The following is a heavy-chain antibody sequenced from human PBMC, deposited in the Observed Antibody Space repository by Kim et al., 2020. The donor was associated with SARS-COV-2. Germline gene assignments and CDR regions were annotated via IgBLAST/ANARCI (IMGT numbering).Heavy chain of an antibody. CDR2: ISYDGSNK. D-gene: IGHD2-21*02. CDR3: ARGLVVTAIRGAFDI. J-gene: IGHJ3*02. CDR1: GFTFSSYA. V-gene: IGHV3-30*04. Sequence: GGSLRLSCAASGFTFSSYAMHWVRQAPGKGLEWVAVISYDGSNKYYADSVKGRFTISRDNSKNTLYLQMNSLRAEDTAVYYCARGLVVTAIRGAFDIWGQGTMVTVSS.